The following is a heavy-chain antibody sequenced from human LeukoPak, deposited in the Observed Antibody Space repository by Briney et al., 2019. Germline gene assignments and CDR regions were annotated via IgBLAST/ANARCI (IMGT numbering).Heavy chain of an antibody. CDR1: GFTFSSYA. Sequence: GGSLRLSCAASGFTFSSYAMSWVRQAPGKGLEWVSAISGSGDSTYYADSMKGRFTISRDNSKNTLYLQMNSLRAEDTAVYYCARKRERFYDSLVDYWGQGTLVTVSS. D-gene: IGHD3-22*01. CDR2: ISGSGDST. V-gene: IGHV3-23*01. CDR3: ARKRERFYDSLVDY. J-gene: IGHJ4*02.